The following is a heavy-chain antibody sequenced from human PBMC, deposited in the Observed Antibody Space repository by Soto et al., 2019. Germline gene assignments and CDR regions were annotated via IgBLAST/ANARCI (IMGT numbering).Heavy chain of an antibody. CDR3: AKVRLSYSYGDFDY. D-gene: IGHD5-18*01. Sequence: EVQLLESGGGLVQPGGSLRLSCAASGFTFSSYAMSWVRQAPGKGLEWVSAISGSGGSTYYADSVKGRFTISRDNSKNTLSLQMNSLRSEDTAVYYCAKVRLSYSYGDFDYWGQGTLVTFSS. V-gene: IGHV3-23*01. J-gene: IGHJ4*02. CDR1: GFTFSSYA. CDR2: ISGSGGST.